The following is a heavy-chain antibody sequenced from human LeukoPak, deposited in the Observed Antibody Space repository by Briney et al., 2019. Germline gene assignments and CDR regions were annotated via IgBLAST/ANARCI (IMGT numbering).Heavy chain of an antibody. CDR3: ARGFGSSWYGDWFDP. CDR2: INPNSGGT. CDR1: GYTFTGYY. D-gene: IGHD6-13*01. Sequence: ASVKVSCKASGYTFTGYYMHWVRQAPGQGLEWMGWINPNSGGTNYAQKFQGRVTTTRDTSISTAYMELSRLRSDDTAVYYCARGFGSSWYGDWFDPWGQGTLVTVSS. V-gene: IGHV1-2*02. J-gene: IGHJ5*02.